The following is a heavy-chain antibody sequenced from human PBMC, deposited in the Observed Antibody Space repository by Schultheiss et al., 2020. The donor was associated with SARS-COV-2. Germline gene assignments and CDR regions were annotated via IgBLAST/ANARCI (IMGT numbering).Heavy chain of an antibody. D-gene: IGHD6-19*01. V-gene: IGHV3-33*06. CDR3: ANFFTGSGWHRQNYYMDV. Sequence: GGSLRLSCAASGFNFNNYGMHWVRQAPGKGLEWVAVIWFTANNRNYADSVKGRFTISRDNSKNTLYLQMNSLRAEDTAVYYCANFFTGSGWHRQNYYMDVWGKGTTVTVSS. CDR2: IWFTANNR. J-gene: IGHJ6*03. CDR1: GFNFNNYG.